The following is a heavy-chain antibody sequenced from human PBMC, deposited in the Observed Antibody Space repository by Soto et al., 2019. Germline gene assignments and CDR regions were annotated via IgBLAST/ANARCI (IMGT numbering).Heavy chain of an antibody. Sequence: GGSLRLSCAASGFTFSSYSMSWVRQAPGKGLEWVSGFRTSGDGGTTYYADSVKGRFTISRDNSKDMLFLQMNSLRAEDTAIYYCAKKVNSGPGSQYFDYWGQGXQVTVYS. V-gene: IGHV3-23*01. CDR3: AKKVNSGPGSQYFDY. J-gene: IGHJ4*02. CDR2: FRTSGDGGTT. D-gene: IGHD3-10*01. CDR1: GFTFSSYS.